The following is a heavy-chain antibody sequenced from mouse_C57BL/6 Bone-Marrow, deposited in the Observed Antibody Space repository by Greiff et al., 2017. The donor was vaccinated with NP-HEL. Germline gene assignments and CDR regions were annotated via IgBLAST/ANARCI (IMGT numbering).Heavy chain of an antibody. J-gene: IGHJ4*01. CDR2: IYPRSGNT. CDR1: GYTFTSYG. V-gene: IGHV1-81*01. CDR3: ARDYYGSSYEYAMDY. Sequence: QVHVKQSGAELARPGASVKLSCKASGYTFTSYGISWVKQRTGQGLEWIGEIYPRSGNTYYNEKFKGKATLTADKSSSTAYMELRSLTSEDSAVYFCARDYYGSSYEYAMDYWGQGTSVTVSS. D-gene: IGHD1-1*01.